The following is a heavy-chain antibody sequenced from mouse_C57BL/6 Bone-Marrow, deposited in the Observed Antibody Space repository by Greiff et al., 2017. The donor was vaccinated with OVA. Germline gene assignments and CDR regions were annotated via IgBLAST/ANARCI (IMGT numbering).Heavy chain of an antibody. J-gene: IGHJ2*01. CDR2: IDPANGNT. Sequence: VHVKQSVAELVRPGASVKLSCTASGFNIKNTYMHWVKQRPEQGLEWIGRIDPANGNTKYAPKFQGKATITADTSSNTAYLQLSSLTSEDTAIYYCAISYYSNPYFDYWGQGTTLTVSS. D-gene: IGHD2-5*01. V-gene: IGHV14-3*01. CDR3: AISYYSNPYFDY. CDR1: GFNIKNTY.